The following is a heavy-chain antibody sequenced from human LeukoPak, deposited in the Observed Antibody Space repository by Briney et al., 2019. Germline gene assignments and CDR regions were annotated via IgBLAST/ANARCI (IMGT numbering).Heavy chain of an antibody. D-gene: IGHD3-10*01. CDR1: GFTFSSYA. V-gene: IGHV3-23*01. J-gene: IGHJ4*02. Sequence: GGSLRLSCAASGFTFSSYAMSWVRQAPGKGLEWVSAISGSGGSTYYADSVKGRFTISRDNSKNTLYLQMNSLRAEDTAVYYCAKDALHDYYGSGSLDYWGQGTLVTVSS. CDR2: ISGSGGST. CDR3: AKDALHDYYGSGSLDY.